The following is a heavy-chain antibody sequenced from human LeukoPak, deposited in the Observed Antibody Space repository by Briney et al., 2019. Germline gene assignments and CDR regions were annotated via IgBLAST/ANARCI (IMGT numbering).Heavy chain of an antibody. CDR1: GFTSSSYG. J-gene: IGHJ4*02. CDR3: AKGGWSLYYFDY. D-gene: IGHD6-19*01. CDR2: ISYDGSNK. V-gene: IGHV3-30*18. Sequence: PGGSLRLSCAASGFTSSSYGMHWVRQAPGKGLEWVAVISYDGSNKYYADSVKGRFTISRDNSKNTLYLQMNSLRAEDTAVYYCAKGGWSLYYFDYWGQGTLVTVSS.